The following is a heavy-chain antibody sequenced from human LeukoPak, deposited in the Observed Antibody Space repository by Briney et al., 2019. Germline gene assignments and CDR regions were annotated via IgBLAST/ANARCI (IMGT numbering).Heavy chain of an antibody. Sequence: SETLSLTCAVYGGSFSGYYWSWIRQPPGKGLEWIGEINHSGSTNYNPSLKSRVTISVDTSKNQFSLKLSSVTAADTAVYYCARNGRIAAAGHWGQGTLVTVSS. CDR2: INHSGST. D-gene: IGHD6-13*01. CDR1: GGSFSGYY. CDR3: ARNGRIAAAGH. J-gene: IGHJ4*02. V-gene: IGHV4-34*01.